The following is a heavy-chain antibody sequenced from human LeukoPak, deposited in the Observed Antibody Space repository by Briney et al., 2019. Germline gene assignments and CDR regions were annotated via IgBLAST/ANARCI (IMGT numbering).Heavy chain of an antibody. CDR2: IQYDGSNK. CDR1: GFTFSSYG. J-gene: IGHJ4*02. V-gene: IGHV3-30*02. Sequence: GGSLRPSCAASGFTFSSYGMHWVRQAPGKGLEWVAFIQYDGSNKYYADSVKGRFTISRDNSKNTLYLQMNSLRAEDTAVYYCAKDSGSYSIDYWGQGTLVTVSS. CDR3: AKDSGSYSIDY. D-gene: IGHD1-26*01.